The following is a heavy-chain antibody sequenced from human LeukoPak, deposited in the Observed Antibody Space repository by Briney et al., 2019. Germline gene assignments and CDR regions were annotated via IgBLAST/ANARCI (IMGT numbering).Heavy chain of an antibody. CDR1: GFTFSNYS. J-gene: IGHJ3*02. CDR3: ARDSIYDSDAFDI. CDR2: ISSRSRTI. D-gene: IGHD3-16*01. V-gene: IGHV3-48*04. Sequence: GGSLRLSCAASGFTFSNYSMNWVRQAPGKGLEWVSYISSRSRTIYYADSVKGRFTISRDNAKNTLYLQMNSLRAEDTAVYYCARDSIYDSDAFDIWGQGTMVTVSS.